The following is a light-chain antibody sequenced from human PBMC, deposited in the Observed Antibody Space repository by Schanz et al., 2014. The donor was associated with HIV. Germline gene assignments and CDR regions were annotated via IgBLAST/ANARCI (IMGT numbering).Light chain of an antibody. V-gene: IGLV2-14*03. CDR3: SSYAGSNNFVV. CDR2: DVT. CDR1: SMAFSSSNF. J-gene: IGLJ2*01. Sequence: QSALTQPTSVSGSPGQSITISCTGASMAFSSSNFVSWYQQHPGEAPRLIIYDVTSRPSGVSARFSASKTGETASLTISGLQAEDEAEYYCSSYAGSNNFVVFGGGTKLTVL.